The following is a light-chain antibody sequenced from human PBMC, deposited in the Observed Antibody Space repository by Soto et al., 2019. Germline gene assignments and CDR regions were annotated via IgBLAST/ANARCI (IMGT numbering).Light chain of an antibody. V-gene: IGLV2-14*03. J-gene: IGLJ2*01. CDR3: RSYTRTTALRI. Sequence: QSALTQPASVSGSPGQSITIACTGTSSDVGVSNYVSWYQHHPGKAPKVVISDVSYRPSGVSNRFSASKSDNTASLTISGLQAEDEADYYCRSYTRTTALRIFGRGTKLTVL. CDR2: DVS. CDR1: SSDVGVSNY.